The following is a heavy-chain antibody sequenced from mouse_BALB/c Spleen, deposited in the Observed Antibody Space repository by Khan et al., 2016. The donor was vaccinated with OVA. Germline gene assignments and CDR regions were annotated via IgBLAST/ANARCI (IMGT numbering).Heavy chain of an antibody. D-gene: IGHD2-1*01. J-gene: IGHJ2*01. Sequence: EVQLVESGGGLVQPGGSRKLSCAASGFTFSRFGMHWVRQAPEKGLEWVAYISSGSSTIYYADTVKGRFTISRDNPKNTLFLQMTSLRSEDTAMYYCARDSTFDYWAQGTPLPVPS. CDR3: ARDSTFDY. V-gene: IGHV5-17*02. CDR2: ISSGSSTI. CDR1: GFTFSRFG.